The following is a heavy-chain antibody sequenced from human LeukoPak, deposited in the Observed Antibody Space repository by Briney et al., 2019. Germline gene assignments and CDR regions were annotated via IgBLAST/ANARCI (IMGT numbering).Heavy chain of an antibody. J-gene: IGHJ4*02. CDR3: ARPQYSTSWYEGIDY. CDR2: ISYHGSTE. CDR1: GFTFSRFA. V-gene: IGHV3-30-3*01. D-gene: IGHD6-13*01. Sequence: PGGSLRLSCAASGFTFSRFAMHWVRQAPGKGLEWVAVISYHGSTEYYAGSVKGRFTISRDNSKNTLYLQMHSLRTEDTAVYYCARPQYSTSWYEGIDYWGQGNLVTVSS.